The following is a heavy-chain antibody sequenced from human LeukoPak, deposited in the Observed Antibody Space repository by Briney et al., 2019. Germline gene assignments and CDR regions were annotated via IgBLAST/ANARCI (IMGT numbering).Heavy chain of an antibody. Sequence: SVKVSCKASGGTFSSYAISWVRQAPGQGLEWMGRIIPILGIANYAQKFQGRVTITADKSTSTAYMELSSLRSEDTAVYYCARGFGRYSSSSGDYWGQGTLVTVSS. CDR2: IIPILGIA. V-gene: IGHV1-69*04. CDR1: GGTFSSYA. CDR3: ARGFGRYSSSSGDY. J-gene: IGHJ4*02. D-gene: IGHD6-6*01.